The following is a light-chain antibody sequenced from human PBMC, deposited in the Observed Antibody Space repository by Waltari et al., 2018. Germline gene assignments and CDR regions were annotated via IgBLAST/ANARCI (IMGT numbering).Light chain of an antibody. CDR3: KSFTNRLTYV. CDR2: DVA. CDR1: ARDIGNYDH. V-gene: IGLV2-14*03. Sequence: QSALTQPASVSGSPGRSITLPCTGTARDIGNYDHFPWYQQHPGKAPKLIIYDVANRPSGVSDRFSGSKSGNTASLTISGLQAEDEADYYCKSFTNRLTYVFGSGTKVSV. J-gene: IGLJ1*01.